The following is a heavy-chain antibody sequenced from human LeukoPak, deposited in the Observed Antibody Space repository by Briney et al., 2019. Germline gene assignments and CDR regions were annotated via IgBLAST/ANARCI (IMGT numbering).Heavy chain of an antibody. CDR2: IKSNSDGGTA. J-gene: IGHJ2*01. CDR1: GFTFSNAW. D-gene: IGHD4-17*01. CDR3: TTGTDYGDYGLDWYFDL. Sequence: GGSLRLSCAASGFTFSNAWMSWVRQAPGKGLEWVGRIKSNSDGGTADYAGPVKGRFTISRDDSKNTLYLQMNSLKTEDTAVYYCTTGTDYGDYGLDWYFDLWGRGALVTVSS. V-gene: IGHV3-15*01.